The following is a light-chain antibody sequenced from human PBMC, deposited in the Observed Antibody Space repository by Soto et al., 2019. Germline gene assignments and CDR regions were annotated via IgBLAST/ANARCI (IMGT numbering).Light chain of an antibody. CDR1: QTVRTY. J-gene: IGKJ5*01. CDR2: AAS. V-gene: IGKV1-39*01. CDR3: HQTFSTPIT. Sequence: DIQMTQSPSSLFASVGDRVTITCRASQTVRTYLNWYQQRPGKAPTLLIYAASSLQSSVPPRFSGAGSETDFTLTINGLQPEDFATYYCHQTFSTPITFGQGTRLEIK.